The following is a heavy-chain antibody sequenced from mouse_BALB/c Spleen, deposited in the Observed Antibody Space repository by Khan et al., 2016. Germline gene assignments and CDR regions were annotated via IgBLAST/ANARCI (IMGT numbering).Heavy chain of an antibody. Sequence: EVELVESGGGLVQPGGSLRLSCATSRFTFTDYYMSWVRQPPGKALEWLGFIRNKANGYPTEYSASVKGRFTISRDNSQSFLYLQMNSVRAEDSATYYCARVSGSRAYAMDYWGQASSVTVT. V-gene: IGHV7-3*02. D-gene: IGHD1-1*01. CDR3: ARVSGSRAYAMDY. CDR2: IRNKANGYPT. J-gene: IGHJ4*01. CDR1: RFTFTDYY.